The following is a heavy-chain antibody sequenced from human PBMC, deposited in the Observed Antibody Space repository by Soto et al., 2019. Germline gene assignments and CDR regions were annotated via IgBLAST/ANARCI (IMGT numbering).Heavy chain of an antibody. Sequence: QVQLVESGGGVVQPGRSLRLSCAASGFTFSTYAMHWVRQAPGKGLEWVAVVSYDGRDKYYADSVKGRFTISRDNSKNMLFLQMDSLRTEDTALYYCARESEAFDYWGQGTLVTVYS. V-gene: IGHV3-30*04. J-gene: IGHJ4*02. CDR2: VSYDGRDK. CDR3: ARESEAFDY. CDR1: GFTFSTYA.